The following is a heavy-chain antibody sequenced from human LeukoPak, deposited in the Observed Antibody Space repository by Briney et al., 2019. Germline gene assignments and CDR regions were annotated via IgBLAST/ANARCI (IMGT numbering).Heavy chain of an antibody. J-gene: IGHJ4*02. CDR1: GYTFTSYG. CDR2: ISAYNGNT. CDR3: ARGPTRYFDWLLFDY. V-gene: IGHV1-18*01. D-gene: IGHD3-9*01. Sequence: GASVKVSCKASGYTFTSYGISWVRQAPGQGLEWMGWISAYNGNTNYAQKLQGRVTMTKDTSTSTAYMELRSLRSDDTAVYYCARGPTRYFDWLLFDYWGQGTLVTVSS.